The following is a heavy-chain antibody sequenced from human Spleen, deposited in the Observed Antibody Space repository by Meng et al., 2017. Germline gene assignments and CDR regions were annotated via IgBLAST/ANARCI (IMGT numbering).Heavy chain of an antibody. CDR3: ASGTPGRSYCDY. Sequence: QVHLLQSGAEVKKHGASVRVSCKASGYTFGSYGICWVRQAPGQGLEWMGWFVNYVDTYPAPKFQGRVTMTTDTHTTTAFMELRSLTSDDTAVYYCASGTPGRSYCDYWGQGTLVTVSS. D-gene: IGHD2-15*01. J-gene: IGHJ4*02. CDR2: FVNYVDT. V-gene: IGHV1-18*01. CDR1: GYTFGSYG.